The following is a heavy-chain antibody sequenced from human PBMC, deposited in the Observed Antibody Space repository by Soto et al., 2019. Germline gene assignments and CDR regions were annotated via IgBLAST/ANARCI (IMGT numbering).Heavy chain of an antibody. CDR1: GGTFGVNS. V-gene: IGHV1-69*08. J-gene: IGHJ6*04. Sequence: QVQLVQSGAEVKKPASSVKVSCQVSGGTFGVNSFNWVRQAPGQGPEWMGRVVPKSDTVEYSDKFQGRVTITADTSTKTVFMDLDSLTSEDTAVYFCARGGQLRGQMDVWGKGTSVTVSS. CDR3: ARGGQLRGQMDV. D-gene: IGHD1-1*01. CDR2: VVPKSDTV.